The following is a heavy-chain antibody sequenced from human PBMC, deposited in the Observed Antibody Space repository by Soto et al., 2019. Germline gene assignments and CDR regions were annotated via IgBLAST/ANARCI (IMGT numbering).Heavy chain of an antibody. CDR3: AREDDGGDRDYYGLDV. CDR2: IHYTGSI. Sequence: QVQLQQSGPGLVEPSQTLSLTCAVCGGSISSEYFHWTWIRQSPGKGLEWIGYIHYTGSIMYNPSFKSRLTMAVDTTKNQFSLQLTSVTAADTAVYFCAREDDGGDRDYYGLDVWGQGTTVTVSS. J-gene: IGHJ6*02. D-gene: IGHD2-21*02. CDR1: GGSISSEYFH. V-gene: IGHV4-30-4*08.